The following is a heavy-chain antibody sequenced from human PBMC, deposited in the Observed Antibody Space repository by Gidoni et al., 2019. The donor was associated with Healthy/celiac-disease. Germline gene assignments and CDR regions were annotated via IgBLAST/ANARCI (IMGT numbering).Heavy chain of an antibody. D-gene: IGHD6-13*01. V-gene: IGHV3-23*01. CDR1: GFTFRSSA. CDR3: AKDEGGIAAAGTQRRWFDP. J-gene: IGHJ5*02. CDR2: ISGSGGST. Sequence: EVQLLESGGGLVQPGGSLRLSCAGCGFTFRSSAMSRVRQAPGKGLQWVSLISGSGGSTYYADSVKGRFTISRDNSKNTLYLQMNSLSAEDTAVYYCAKDEGGIAAAGTQRRWFDPWGQGTLVIVSS.